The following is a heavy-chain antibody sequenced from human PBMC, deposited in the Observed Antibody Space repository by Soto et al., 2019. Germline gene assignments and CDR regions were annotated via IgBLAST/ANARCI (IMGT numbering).Heavy chain of an antibody. V-gene: IGHV1-18*01. J-gene: IGHJ4*02. CDR2: ISAYNGNT. CDR3: AREGMVRGVIAGHENPDY. D-gene: IGHD3-10*01. Sequence: QVQLVQSGAEVKKPGASVKISCKASGYTFTSYGISWVRQAPGQGLEWMGWISAYNGNTNYAQKLQGRVTMTTDTSTSTAYMELRSLRSDDTAVYYCAREGMVRGVIAGHENPDYWGQGTLVTVSS. CDR1: GYTFTSYG.